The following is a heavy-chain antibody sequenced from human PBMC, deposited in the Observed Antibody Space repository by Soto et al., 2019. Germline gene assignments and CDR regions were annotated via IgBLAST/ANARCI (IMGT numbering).Heavy chain of an antibody. D-gene: IGHD4-17*01. CDR1: GFTFSNAW. V-gene: IGHV3-15*01. J-gene: IGHJ4*02. Sequence: GGSLRLSCAASGFTFSNAWMSWIRQAPGKGLEWVGRIKNKKDGGTTDYAAPVKGRFSISRDDSGYTLYLHMNSLRTEDTAVYYCTTDPGAYEDFWGQGTQVTVSS. CDR2: IKNKKDGGTT. CDR3: TTDPGAYEDF.